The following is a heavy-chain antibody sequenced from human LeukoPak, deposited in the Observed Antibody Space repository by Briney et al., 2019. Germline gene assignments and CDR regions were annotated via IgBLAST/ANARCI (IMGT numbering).Heavy chain of an antibody. CDR1: GGSISSSNNY. CDR2: VYYSGST. CDR3: ASRNSYYYYMDV. J-gene: IGHJ6*03. Sequence: SETLSLTCTVSGGSISSSNNYWGWIRQPPGKGLEWIGSVYYSGSTYYNPSLKSRVTISVDTSQNQFSLKLSSVTAADTAVYYCASRNSYYYYMDVWGKGTTVTDSS. V-gene: IGHV4-39*07.